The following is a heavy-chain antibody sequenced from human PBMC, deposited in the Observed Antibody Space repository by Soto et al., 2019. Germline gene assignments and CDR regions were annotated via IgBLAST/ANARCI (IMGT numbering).Heavy chain of an antibody. CDR2: IGWNSGSI. D-gene: IGHD5-12*01. V-gene: IGHV3-9*01. CDR3: VKDIRSNIVATIFDY. J-gene: IGHJ4*02. CDR1: GFTFDAYA. Sequence: EVQLVESGGGLVQPGRSLRLSCAASGFTFDAYAMHWVRQAPGKGLEWVSGIGWNSGSIGYADSVKGRFTISRDNAKNSLYMQMHRLRAEDTELYYCVKDIRSNIVATIFDYWGQGTLVTFSS.